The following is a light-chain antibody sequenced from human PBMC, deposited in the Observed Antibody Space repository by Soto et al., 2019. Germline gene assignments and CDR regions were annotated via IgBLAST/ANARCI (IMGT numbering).Light chain of an antibody. J-gene: IGKJ5*01. CDR2: GAS. CDR3: QQYDNSIT. Sequence: EIVLTQSPDTLSLSPGETATLSCRASQNVNSNYLAWYQQKPGQAPRLLIYGASSRATGIPDRFGGRGSGTDFTLTISRLEPEDFAVFYCQQYDNSITFGQGTRLEIE. V-gene: IGKV3-20*01. CDR1: QNVNSNY.